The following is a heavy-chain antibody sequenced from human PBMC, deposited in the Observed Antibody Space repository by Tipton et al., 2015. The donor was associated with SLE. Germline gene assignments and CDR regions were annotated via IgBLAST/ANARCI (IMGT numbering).Heavy chain of an antibody. J-gene: IGHJ4*02. CDR1: GFSISSGYY. CDR2: IYHSGST. V-gene: IGHV4-38-2*01. D-gene: IGHD3-10*01. CDR3: AADYPSGSYRFDY. Sequence: TLSLTCAVSGFSISSGYYWGWIRQPPGKGLEWIGTIYHSGSTYYNPSLKSRLTISVDTSKNQFFLKLSSVTAADTAIYYCAADYPSGSYRFDYWGQGTLVSVSS.